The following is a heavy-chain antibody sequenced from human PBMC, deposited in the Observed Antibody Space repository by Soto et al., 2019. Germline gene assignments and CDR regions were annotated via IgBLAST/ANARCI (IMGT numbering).Heavy chain of an antibody. CDR1: GYTFITYE. V-gene: IGHV1-8*01. Sequence: QVQLVQSGAEVKKPGASVTVSCKTSGYTFITYEINWVRQASGQGLEWMGWMNPNSGMSGYEQKFQGRVTMTSNNSITTAYMELSSLRSEDTAIYYCARAYSQSYNWFDPWGQGTLVTVSS. D-gene: IGHD2-21*01. CDR2: MNPNSGMS. J-gene: IGHJ5*02. CDR3: ARAYSQSYNWFDP.